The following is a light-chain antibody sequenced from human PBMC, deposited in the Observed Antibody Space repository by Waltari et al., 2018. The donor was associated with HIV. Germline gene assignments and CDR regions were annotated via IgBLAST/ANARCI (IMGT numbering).Light chain of an antibody. V-gene: IGKV1-9*01. CDR1: QGISSY. CDR3: QQLNSYLGFT. Sequence: DIQLTQSPSFLSASVGDRVTLTCRVSQGISSYLAWYQQKPGKAPKLLIYAASTLQRGVPSRFSGSRSGTEFTLTISSLQPEDFATYYCQQLNSYLGFTFGPGTKVDIK. CDR2: AAS. J-gene: IGKJ3*01.